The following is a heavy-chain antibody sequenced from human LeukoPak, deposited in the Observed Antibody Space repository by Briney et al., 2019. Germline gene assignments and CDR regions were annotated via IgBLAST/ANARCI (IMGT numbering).Heavy chain of an antibody. D-gene: IGHD6-6*01. CDR1: GFTFSNAW. CDR2: IKSKTDGGTT. V-gene: IGHV3-15*01. Sequence: GGSLRLSCAASGFTFSNAWMSWVRQAPGKGLEWVGRIKSKTDGGTTDYAAPVKGRFTISRDDSKNTLYLQMNSLKTEDTAVYYCTTQFRKSSIAARRPSNYWGQGTLVTVSS. J-gene: IGHJ4*02. CDR3: TTQFRKSSIAARRPSNY.